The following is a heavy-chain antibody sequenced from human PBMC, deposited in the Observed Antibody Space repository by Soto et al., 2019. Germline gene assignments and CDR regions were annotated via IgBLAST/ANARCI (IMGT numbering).Heavy chain of an antibody. J-gene: IGHJ6*03. CDR3: ATWRGGVPSYMDV. CDR1: GFTFDDYG. V-gene: IGHV3-20*01. D-gene: IGHD2-8*02. Sequence: GGSLRLSCAASGFTFDDYGMSWVRQAPGKGLEWVSGINWNGGSTGYADSVKGRFTISRDNAKNSLYLQMNSLRGEDTALYHCATWRGGVPSYMDVWGKGTTVTVSS. CDR2: INWNGGST.